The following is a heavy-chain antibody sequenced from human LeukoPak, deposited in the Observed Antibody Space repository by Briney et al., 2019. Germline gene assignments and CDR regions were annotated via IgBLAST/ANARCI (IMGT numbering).Heavy chain of an antibody. J-gene: IGHJ4*02. CDR2: INWNGGST. D-gene: IGHD1-26*01. CDR3: ARAQSFRWELPIDY. CDR1: GFTFDDYG. Sequence: EGSLRLSCAASGFTFDDYGMSWVRQAPGMGLEWVSGINWNGGSTGYADSVKGRFTISRDNAKNSLYLQMNSLRAEDTALYYCARAQSFRWELPIDYWGQGTLVTVSS. V-gene: IGHV3-20*04.